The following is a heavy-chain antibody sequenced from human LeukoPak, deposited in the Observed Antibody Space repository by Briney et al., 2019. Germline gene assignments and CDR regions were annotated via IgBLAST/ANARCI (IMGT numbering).Heavy chain of an antibody. D-gene: IGHD5-12*01. CDR1: GGSISYYY. CDR2: VYSSGSA. V-gene: IGHV4-4*07. J-gene: IGHJ4*02. Sequence: SETLSLTCTVSGGSISYYYWSWIRQPAGKGLEWIGRVYSSGSANYNPSLKSRVTMSVDTSKNQFFLKLSSVTAADTAVYYCAAFRGYDFAYYFDYWGQGTLVTVSS. CDR3: AAFRGYDFAYYFDY.